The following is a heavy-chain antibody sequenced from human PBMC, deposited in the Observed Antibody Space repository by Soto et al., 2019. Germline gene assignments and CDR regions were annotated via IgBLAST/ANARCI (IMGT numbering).Heavy chain of an antibody. Sequence: ASVKVSCKASGYTFTSYDINWVRQATGQGLEWMGWMNPNSGNTGYAQKFQGRVTMTRNTSISTAYMELSSLRSEDTAVYYCAREHCSGGSCWTGYNWFDPWGQGTLVTVSS. V-gene: IGHV1-8*01. CDR3: AREHCSGGSCWTGYNWFDP. D-gene: IGHD2-15*01. CDR2: MNPNSGNT. J-gene: IGHJ5*02. CDR1: GYTFTSYD.